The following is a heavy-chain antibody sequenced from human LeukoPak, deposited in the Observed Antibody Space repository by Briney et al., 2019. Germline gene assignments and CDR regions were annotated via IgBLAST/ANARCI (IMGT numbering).Heavy chain of an antibody. CDR1: GYTFTSYD. CDR2: MNPNSGNT. V-gene: IGHV1-8*01. J-gene: IGHJ4*02. D-gene: IGHD5-18*01. CDR3: ARGRGYSYGRYFDY. Sequence: GASVKVSCKASGYTFTSYDINWVRQATGQGLEWMGWMNPNSGNTGYAQKFQGRVTMTRNTSISTAYMELSSLRSEDTAVYYCARGRGYSYGRYFDYWGQGTLVTVSS.